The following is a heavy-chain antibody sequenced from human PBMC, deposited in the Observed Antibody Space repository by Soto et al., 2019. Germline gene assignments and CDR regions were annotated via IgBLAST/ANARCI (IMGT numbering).Heavy chain of an antibody. Sequence: GESLKISCKGSGYSFTSYWIGWVRQMPGKGLEWMGIIYPGDSDTRYSPSFQGQVTISADKSISTAYLQWSSLKASDTAMYYCARGGGVVDTAMAIDYWGQGTLVTVSS. J-gene: IGHJ4*02. CDR2: IYPGDSDT. D-gene: IGHD5-18*01. CDR1: GYSFTSYW. V-gene: IGHV5-51*01. CDR3: ARGGGVVDTAMAIDY.